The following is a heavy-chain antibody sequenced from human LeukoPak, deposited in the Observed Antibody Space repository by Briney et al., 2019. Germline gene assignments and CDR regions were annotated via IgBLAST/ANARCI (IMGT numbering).Heavy chain of an antibody. CDR1: GYTFTGYY. V-gene: IGHV1-2*06. J-gene: IGHJ4*02. CDR2: INPNSGGT. CDR3: ARGGTDYCSGGSCYLNY. Sequence: GASVKVSCKASGYTFTGYYMHWVRQAPGQGLEWMGRINPNSGGTNYAQKLQGRVTMTTDTSTSTAYMELRSLRSDDTAVYYCARGGTDYCSGGSCYLNYWGQGTLVTVSS. D-gene: IGHD2-15*01.